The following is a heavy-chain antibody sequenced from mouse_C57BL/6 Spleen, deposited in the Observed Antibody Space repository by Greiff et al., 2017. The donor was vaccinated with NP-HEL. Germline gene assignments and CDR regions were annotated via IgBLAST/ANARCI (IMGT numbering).Heavy chain of an antibody. Sequence: EVKLVESGGDLVKPGGSLKLSCAASGFTFSSYGMSWVRQTPDKRLEWVATISSGGSYTYYLDSVKGRFTISRDNAKNTLYLQMSSLKSEDTAMYYCAREGHDYDVGFDYWGQGTTLTVSS. V-gene: IGHV5-6*02. CDR1: GFTFSSYG. CDR2: ISSGGSYT. CDR3: AREGHDYDVGFDY. J-gene: IGHJ2*01. D-gene: IGHD2-4*01.